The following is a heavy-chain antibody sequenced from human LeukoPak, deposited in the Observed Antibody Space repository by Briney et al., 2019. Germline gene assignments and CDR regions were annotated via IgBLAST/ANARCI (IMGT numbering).Heavy chain of an antibody. Sequence: GGSLRLSCAASGFTFSDYYMSWIRQAPGKGLEWVSKISSSGRTINYADSVKGRLTISRDNAKNSLYLQMNSLRAEDTAVYYCARDSPTIPHYCYYYMDVWGKGTTVTVSS. J-gene: IGHJ6*03. CDR1: GFTFSDYY. V-gene: IGHV3-11*04. CDR3: ARDSPTIPHYCYYYMDV. CDR2: ISSSGRTI. D-gene: IGHD3-9*01.